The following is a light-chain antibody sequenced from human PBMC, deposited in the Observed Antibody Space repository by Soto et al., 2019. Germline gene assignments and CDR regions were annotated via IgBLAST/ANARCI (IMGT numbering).Light chain of an antibody. J-gene: IGKJ4*01. V-gene: IGKV3D-20*02. CDR3: HQRSNWPLT. CDR1: QRVGSNY. CDR2: DAS. Sequence: EIVLTQSPGTLSLSPGERATLSCRASQRVGSNYLAWYQQKPGQPPRLLIQDASRRATGIPDRFSGSGSGADFTLTISRLEPEDFAVYVCHQRSNWPLTFGGGTKLEIK.